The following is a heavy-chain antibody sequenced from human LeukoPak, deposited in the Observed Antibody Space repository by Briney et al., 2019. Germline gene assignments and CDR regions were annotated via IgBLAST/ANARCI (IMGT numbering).Heavy chain of an antibody. J-gene: IGHJ5*02. CDR3: ASPELWFGELSENHWFDP. D-gene: IGHD3-10*01. V-gene: IGHV3-23*01. CDR1: GFAFSRYG. Sequence: PGGSLRLSCAASGFAFSRYGMTWVRQTPGKGLEWVSGISESGSSTYYADSVRGRFSISRNNAKNTLYLQMNSLRAEGTGVYYCASPELWFGELSENHWFDPWGQGTLVTVSS. CDR2: ISESGSST.